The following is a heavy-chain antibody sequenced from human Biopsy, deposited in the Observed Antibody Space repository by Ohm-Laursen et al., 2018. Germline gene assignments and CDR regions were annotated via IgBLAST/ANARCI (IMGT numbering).Heavy chain of an antibody. CDR3: ASVVLGPTNDAFGL. Sequence: SDTLSLTCNVSGGDINNYYWSWIRQPAGKGLEWIGRIYPGGSTNYNPSLKSRVTMSVDTSKKQLSLRLRSVTATDTAMYYCASVVLGPTNDAFGLWGQGTMVVVSS. J-gene: IGHJ3*01. CDR2: IYPGGST. V-gene: IGHV4-4*07. CDR1: GGDINNYY. D-gene: IGHD3-22*01.